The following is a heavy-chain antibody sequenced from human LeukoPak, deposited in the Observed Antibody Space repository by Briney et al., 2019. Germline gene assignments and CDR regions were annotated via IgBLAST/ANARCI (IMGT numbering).Heavy chain of an antibody. CDR2: IYYSGST. CDR1: GGSLSSYS. V-gene: IGHV4-59*01. J-gene: IGHJ4*02. CDR3: ARLPYGDYVGY. D-gene: IGHD4-17*01. Sequence: PSETLSLTCTVSGGSLSSYSWSWIRHPPGKGLEWVGYIYYSGSTNYKPPLKSRDTISVDTSKNQFSLKLSSVTAADTAVYYCARLPYGDYVGYWGQGTPVTVSS.